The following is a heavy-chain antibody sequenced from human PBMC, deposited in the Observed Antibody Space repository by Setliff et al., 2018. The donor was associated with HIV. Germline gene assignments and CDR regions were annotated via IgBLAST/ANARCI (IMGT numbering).Heavy chain of an antibody. J-gene: IGHJ4*02. CDR3: ARAEGDAYNSLPYFDS. CDR2: VYSTGSI. Sequence: SETLSLTCTVSGGSMSRFYWTWIRQPPGKGLEWIGFVYSTGSINYSPSFRGRLTISLDTSENQFSLHLTSVTAADTAVYYCARAEGDAYNSLPYFDSWGPGVLVTVSS. V-gene: IGHV4-59*01. D-gene: IGHD1-1*01. CDR1: GGSMSRFY.